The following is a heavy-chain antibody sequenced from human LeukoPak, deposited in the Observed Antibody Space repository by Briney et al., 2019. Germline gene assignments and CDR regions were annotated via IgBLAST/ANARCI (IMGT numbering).Heavy chain of an antibody. CDR3: ARERYGPAAYYYYGMDV. CDR1: GGSISSYY. D-gene: IGHD3-10*01. J-gene: IGHJ6*02. V-gene: IGHV4-59*01. CDR2: IYYSGST. Sequence: SETLSLTCTVSGGSISSYYWSWIRQPPGKGLEWIGYIYYSGSTNYNPSLKSRVTISVDASKNQFSLKLSSVTAADTAVYYCARERYGPAAYYYYGMDVWGQGTTVTVSS.